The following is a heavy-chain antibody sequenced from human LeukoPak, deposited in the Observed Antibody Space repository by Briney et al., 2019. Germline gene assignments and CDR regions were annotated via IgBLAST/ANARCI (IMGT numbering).Heavy chain of an antibody. J-gene: IGHJ4*02. V-gene: IGHV6-1*01. Sequence: SQTLSLTCAISGDSVSSNSAAWSWIRQSPSRGLEWLGRTYYRSKWYNDYAVSVKSRITINPDTSKNQFSLQLNSVTPEDTAVYYCARNGDFAVVVPAAYTQFDYWGQGTLVTVSS. CDR2: TYYRSKWYN. CDR3: ARNGDFAVVVPAAYTQFDY. D-gene: IGHD2-2*01. CDR1: GDSVSSNSAA.